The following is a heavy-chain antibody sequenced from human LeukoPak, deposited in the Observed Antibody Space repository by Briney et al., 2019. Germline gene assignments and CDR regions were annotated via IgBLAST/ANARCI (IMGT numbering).Heavy chain of an antibody. CDR2: IIPIFGTA. CDR3: AREKGQVAGGDFDY. D-gene: IGHD6-19*01. CDR1: GGTFSSYA. V-gene: IGHV1-69*13. J-gene: IGHJ4*02. Sequence: SVKVSCKASGGTFSSYAISWVRQAPGQGLEWMEGIIPIFGTANYAQKFQGRVTITADESTSTAYMELSSLRSEDTAVYYCAREKGQVAGGDFDYWGQGTLVTVSS.